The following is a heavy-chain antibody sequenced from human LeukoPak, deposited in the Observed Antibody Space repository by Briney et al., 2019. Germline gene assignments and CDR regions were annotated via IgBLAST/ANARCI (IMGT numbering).Heavy chain of an antibody. CDR2: IGWNSGSI. CDR1: GFTFDDYA. D-gene: IGHD3-10*01. Sequence: GGSLRLSCAASGFTFDDYAMHWVRQAPGKGLEWVSGIGWNSGSIGYADSVKGRFTISRDNAKNSLYLQMNSLRAEDTALYYCAKDPTPMVRGVILSYFDYWGQGTLVTVSS. V-gene: IGHV3-9*01. CDR3: AKDPTPMVRGVILSYFDY. J-gene: IGHJ4*02.